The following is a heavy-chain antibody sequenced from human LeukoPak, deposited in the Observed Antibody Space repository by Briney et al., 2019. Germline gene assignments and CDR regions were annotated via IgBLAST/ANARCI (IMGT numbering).Heavy chain of an antibody. V-gene: IGHV4-61*02. CDR2: IYTSGST. J-gene: IGHJ5*02. CDR1: GGSISSGSYY. Sequence: TASQTLSLTCTVSGGSISSGSYYWSWIRQPAGKGPEWIGRIYTSGSTNYNPSLKSRVTISVDTSKNQFSLKLSSVTAADTAVYYCARDGTVNWFDPWGQGTLVTVSS. D-gene: IGHD4-17*01. CDR3: ARDGTVNWFDP.